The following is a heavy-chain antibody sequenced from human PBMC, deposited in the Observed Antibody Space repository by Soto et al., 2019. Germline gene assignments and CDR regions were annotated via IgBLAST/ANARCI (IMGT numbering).Heavy chain of an antibody. V-gene: IGHV3-23*01. CDR3: ATRSLIAVATTP. CDR2: IGGGST. CDR1: GFSFSTYG. J-gene: IGHJ5*02. D-gene: IGHD6-19*01. Sequence: EVQLLESGGGLVQPGGSRRLSCAASGFSFSTYGMSWVRQAPGKGLEGVSSIGGGSTYYADSVKGRFTISRDNSKNTLYLQMNSLRAEDTAVYYCATRSLIAVATTPRGQGTLVTVSS.